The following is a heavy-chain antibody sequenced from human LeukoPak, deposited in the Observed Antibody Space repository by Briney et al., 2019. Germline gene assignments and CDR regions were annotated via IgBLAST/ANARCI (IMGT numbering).Heavy chain of an antibody. D-gene: IGHD1-26*01. CDR2: ISASAAST. J-gene: IGHJ4*02. V-gene: IGHV3-23*01. CDR1: GFTFSSFS. CDR3: AKDSKVGLARATDY. Sequence: PGGSLRLSCAASGFTFSSFSMRWVRQAPGKGLEWVLTISASAASTYYADSVKGRFTLSRDNSKNTLFLQMISLRADDTAVYYCAKDSKVGLARATDYWGQGNLVTVSS.